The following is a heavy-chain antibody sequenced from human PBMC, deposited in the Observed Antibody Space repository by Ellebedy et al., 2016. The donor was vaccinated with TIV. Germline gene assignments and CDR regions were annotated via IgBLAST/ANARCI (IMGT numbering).Heavy chain of an antibody. CDR1: GYSISSGYY. CDR3: ARLGYDVLAGYYPEY. J-gene: IGHJ4*02. V-gene: IGHV4-38-2*02. CDR2: IYHSRNT. D-gene: IGHD3-9*01. Sequence: GSLRLSXTVSGYSISSGYYWGWIRQPPGKGLEWIGSIYHSRNTYYNASLKSRVTISVDTSKNQFSLKLSSVTAADTAVYYCARLGYDVLAGYYPEYWGLGTLVTVSS.